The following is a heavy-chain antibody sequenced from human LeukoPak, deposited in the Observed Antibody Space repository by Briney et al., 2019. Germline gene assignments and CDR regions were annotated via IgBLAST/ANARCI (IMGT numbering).Heavy chain of an antibody. CDR1: GFTFSSYG. V-gene: IGHV3-33*01. J-gene: IGHJ4*02. D-gene: IGHD4-11*01. CDR3: LLSTTSLDY. CDR2: IWYDGSNK. Sequence: GRSLRLSCAASGFTFSSYGMHWVRQAPGKGLEWVAVIWYDGSNKYYADSVKGRFTISRDNFKNTLYLQMNSLRAEDTAVYYCLLSTTSLDYWGQGTLVTVSS.